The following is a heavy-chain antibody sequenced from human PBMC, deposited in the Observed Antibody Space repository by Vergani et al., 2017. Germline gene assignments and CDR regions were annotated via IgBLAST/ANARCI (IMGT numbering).Heavy chain of an antibody. D-gene: IGHD5-18*01. J-gene: IGHJ5*02. CDR1: GFTFSSYA. Sequence: EVQLLESGGGLVQPGGSLRLSCAASGFTFSSYAMSWVRQAPGKGLEWVSAIIGSGGSTYYADSVKGRFTISRDNSKNTLYLQMNSLRAEDTAVYYCATVYSQGTACCWFDPWGQGTLVTVSS. CDR3: ATVYSQGTACCWFDP. V-gene: IGHV3-23*01. CDR2: IIGSGGST.